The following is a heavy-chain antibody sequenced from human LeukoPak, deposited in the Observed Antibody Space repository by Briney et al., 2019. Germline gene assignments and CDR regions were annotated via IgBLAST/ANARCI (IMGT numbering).Heavy chain of an antibody. Sequence: SETLSLTCTVSGGSISSYYWSWIRQPPGKGLEWIGYIYYSGSTNYNPSLKSRVTISVDTSKNQFSLKLSSVTAAGTAVYYCARHRFVGWYKTGEKYFDYWGQGTLVTVSS. V-gene: IGHV4-59*08. D-gene: IGHD6-19*01. CDR2: IYYSGST. J-gene: IGHJ4*02. CDR3: ARHRFVGWYKTGEKYFDY. CDR1: GGSISSYY.